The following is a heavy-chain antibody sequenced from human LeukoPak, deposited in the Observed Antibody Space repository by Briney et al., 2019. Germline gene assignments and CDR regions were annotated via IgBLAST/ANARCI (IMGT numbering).Heavy chain of an antibody. V-gene: IGHV4-4*02. J-gene: IGHJ5*02. D-gene: IGHD6-13*01. Sequence: SGTLSLTCAVSGGSISSSNWWSWVRQPPGKGLEWIGEIYHSGSTNYNPSLKSRVTISVDTSKNQFSLKLSSVTAADTAVYYCARLKGSSSWYAGDWFDPWGQGTLVTVSS. CDR3: ARLKGSSSWYAGDWFDP. CDR1: GGSISSSNW. CDR2: IYHSGST.